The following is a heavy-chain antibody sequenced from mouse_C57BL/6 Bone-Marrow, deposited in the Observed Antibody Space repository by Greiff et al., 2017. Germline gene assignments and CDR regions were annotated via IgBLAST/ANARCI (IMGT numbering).Heavy chain of an antibody. CDR3: ERESLLEWYFDV. CDR1: GYSFTDYN. V-gene: IGHV1-39*01. D-gene: IGHD6-1*01. J-gene: IGHJ1*03. CDR2: IIPNYGTS. Sequence: EVQLQQSGPELVKPGASVKIFFKASGYSFTDYNMNWVKQSNGKSLEWIGVIIPNYGTSSYNQKFKGKAPMTVDQSSSTAYMQLNSLTSEDSAVYYCERESLLEWYFDVWGTGTTVTVSS.